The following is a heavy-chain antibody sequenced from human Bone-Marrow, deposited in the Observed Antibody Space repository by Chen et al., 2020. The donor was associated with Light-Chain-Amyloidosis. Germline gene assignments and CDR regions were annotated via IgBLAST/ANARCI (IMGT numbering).Heavy chain of an antibody. V-gene: IGHV3-9*01. CDR2: IRKNSENI. J-gene: IGHJ6*02. Sequence: EVQLVESGGGLVQPGRSLRLSCAASGFTFNDYAMHWVRQTPGKGLEWVASIRKNSENIAYADSVKGRFTISRNTAKNSLYLEMNSLRPEDTAFYYCAKGIQKTFYGMHVWGRGTTVTVSS. CDR1: GFTFNDYA. CDR3: AKGIQKTFYGMHV. D-gene: IGHD3-3*02.